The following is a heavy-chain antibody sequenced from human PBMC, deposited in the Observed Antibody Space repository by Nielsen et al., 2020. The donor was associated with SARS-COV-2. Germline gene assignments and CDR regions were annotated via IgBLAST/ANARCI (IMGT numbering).Heavy chain of an antibody. J-gene: IGHJ5*02. Sequence: SETLSLTCAVYGGSFSGYYWRWIRQPPGKGLEWIGEINHSGSTYYNPSLKSRVTISVDRSKNQFSLKLSSVTAADTAVYYCARGDSEEVNWFDPWGQGTLVTVSS. CDR2: INHSGST. D-gene: IGHD2-21*02. CDR1: GGSFSGYY. CDR3: ARGDSEEVNWFDP. V-gene: IGHV4-34*01.